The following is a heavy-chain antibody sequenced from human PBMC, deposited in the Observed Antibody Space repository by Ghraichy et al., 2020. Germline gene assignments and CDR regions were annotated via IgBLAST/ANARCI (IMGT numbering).Heavy chain of an antibody. V-gene: IGHV1-18*04. J-gene: IGHJ6*02. CDR3: ARDGYCSSTSCYTADYYYYYGMDV. Sequence: ASVKVSCKASGYTFTSYGISWVRQAPGQGLEWMGWISAYNGNTNYAQKLQGRVTMTTDTSTSTAYMELRSLRSDDTAVYYCARDGYCSSTSCYTADYYYYYGMDVWGQGTTVTVSS. D-gene: IGHD2-2*02. CDR1: GYTFTSYG. CDR2: ISAYNGNT.